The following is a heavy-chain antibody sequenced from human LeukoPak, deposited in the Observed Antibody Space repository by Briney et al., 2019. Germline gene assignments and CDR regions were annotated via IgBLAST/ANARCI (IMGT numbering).Heavy chain of an antibody. CDR2: ISSSSATI. CDR1: GFSFSAYN. CDR3: AKDRDYSNFVHYFFDY. D-gene: IGHD4-11*01. J-gene: IGHJ4*02. V-gene: IGHV3-48*01. Sequence: GGSLRLSCEGSGFSFSAYNMNWVRQAPGKGLESISYISSSSATIFYADSVKGRFTISRDNSKNTLYLQMNSLRAEDTAVYYCAKDRDYSNFVHYFFDYWGQGTLVTVSS.